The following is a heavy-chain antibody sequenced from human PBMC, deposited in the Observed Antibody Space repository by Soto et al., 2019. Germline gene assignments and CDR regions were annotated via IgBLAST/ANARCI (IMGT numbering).Heavy chain of an antibody. CDR1: GFTFDDYA. Sequence: GGSLRLSCAASGFTFDDYAMHWVRQAPGKGLEWVSGISWNSGSIGYADSVKGRFTISRDNAKNSLYLQMNSLRAEDTALYYRAKDTNWNYREGAFDIWGQGTMVTVSS. CDR2: ISWNSGSI. J-gene: IGHJ3*02. V-gene: IGHV3-9*01. D-gene: IGHD1-7*01. CDR3: AKDTNWNYREGAFDI.